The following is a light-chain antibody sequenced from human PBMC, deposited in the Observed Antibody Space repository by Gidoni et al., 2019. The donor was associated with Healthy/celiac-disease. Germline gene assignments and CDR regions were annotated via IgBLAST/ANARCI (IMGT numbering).Light chain of an antibody. CDR2: AAS. J-gene: IGKJ4*01. Sequence: FQMTKSPSSLSASVGDRVTITCRASQSISSYLNWYQQKPGKAPKLLIYAASSLQSGVPSRFSGSGSGTDFTLTISSLQPEDFATYYCQQSYSTPLTFGGGTKVDIK. V-gene: IGKV1-39*01. CDR3: QQSYSTPLT. CDR1: QSISSY.